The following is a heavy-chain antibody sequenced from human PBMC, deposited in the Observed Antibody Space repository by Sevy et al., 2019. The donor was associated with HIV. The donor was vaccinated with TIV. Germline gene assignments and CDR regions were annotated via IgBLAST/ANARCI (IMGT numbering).Heavy chain of an antibody. Sequence: GGSLRRSCAASGFIFNSYVMSWVRQAPGKGLEWVSGISASGGSTFYADSVKGRFTISRDNFKNALYLEMNSLRVEDTAVYYCAGAGMGAKGFDYWGQGTLVTVSS. V-gene: IGHV3-23*01. J-gene: IGHJ4*02. CDR2: ISASGGST. CDR1: GFIFNSYV. CDR3: AGAGMGAKGFDY. D-gene: IGHD1-26*01.